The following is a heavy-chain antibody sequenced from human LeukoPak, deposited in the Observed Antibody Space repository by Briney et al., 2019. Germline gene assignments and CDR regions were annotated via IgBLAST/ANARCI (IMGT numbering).Heavy chain of an antibody. CDR2: IYYSGST. J-gene: IGHJ4*02. D-gene: IGHD3-22*01. V-gene: IGHV4-31*03. CDR1: GGSISSGGYY. Sequence: PSQTLPLTCTVSGGSISSGGYYWSWIRQHPGKGLEWIGYIYYSGSTYYNPSLKSRVTISVDTSKNQFSLKLSSVTAADTAVYYCARGETYYYDSSGYYYGYWGQGTLVTVSS. CDR3: ARGETYYYDSSGYYYGY.